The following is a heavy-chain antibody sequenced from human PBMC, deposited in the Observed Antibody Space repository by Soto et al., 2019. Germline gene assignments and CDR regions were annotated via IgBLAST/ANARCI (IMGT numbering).Heavy chain of an antibody. CDR1: GGSISSYY. J-gene: IGHJ4*02. CDR3: ARRYGGNFDY. V-gene: IGHV4-59*01. Sequence: QVHLQESGPGLVKPSETLSLTCTVSGGSISSYYWSWNRQPPGKGLEWIGYIYYSGSTNYNPSLKSRVTISVDTSKNQFSLKLSSVTAADTAVYYCARRYGGNFDYWGQGTLVTVSS. CDR2: IYYSGST. D-gene: IGHD1-26*01.